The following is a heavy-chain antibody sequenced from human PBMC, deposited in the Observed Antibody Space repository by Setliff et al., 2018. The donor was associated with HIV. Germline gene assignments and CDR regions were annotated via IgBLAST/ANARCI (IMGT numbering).Heavy chain of an antibody. CDR1: GGSIHGFY. Sequence: TSETLSLTCTVSGGSIHGFYWTWVRQPPGKELEWIGYMYTSGSFRYNPSLESRVSISVDTSNNQFSLRLNSVTVADTAVYFCARSSRGSLRDLDYWGPGTLVTVSS. CDR2: MYTSGSF. D-gene: IGHD2-21*02. J-gene: IGHJ4*02. V-gene: IGHV4-4*08. CDR3: ARSSRGSLRDLDY.